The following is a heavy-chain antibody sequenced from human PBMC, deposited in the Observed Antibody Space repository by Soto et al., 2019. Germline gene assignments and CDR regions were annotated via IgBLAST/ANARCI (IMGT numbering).Heavy chain of an antibody. CDR3: ARGRYGDY. D-gene: IGHD1-1*01. CDR1: GYAFTTYG. V-gene: IGHV1-18*01. CDR2: ISAHNGNT. J-gene: IGHJ4*02. Sequence: QVHLVQSGAEVKKPGASVKVSCQGSGYAFTTYGITWVRQAPGQGLEWMGWISAHNGNTNYAQKPQGRVTVTRDTSTSTAYMELRSLRYDDTAVYDCARGRYGDYSGQGALVTVSS.